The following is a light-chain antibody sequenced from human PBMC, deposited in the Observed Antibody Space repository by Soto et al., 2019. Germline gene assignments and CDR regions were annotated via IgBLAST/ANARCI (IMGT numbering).Light chain of an antibody. Sequence: QSVLTQPPSVSGSPGQSVTISCTGTSSDVGNYDRVSWYQQPPGTAPKLMIYEVSNRPSGVPDRFPGSKSGNTASLTISGLQAEDEADYYCSSYTSSTTVVFGGGTQLTVL. CDR1: SSDVGNYDR. J-gene: IGLJ2*01. CDR3: SSYTSSTTVV. V-gene: IGLV2-18*02. CDR2: EVS.